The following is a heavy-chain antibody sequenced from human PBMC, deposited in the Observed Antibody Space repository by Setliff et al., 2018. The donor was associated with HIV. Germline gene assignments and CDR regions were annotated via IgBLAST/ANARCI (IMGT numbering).Heavy chain of an antibody. V-gene: IGHV1-46*01. J-gene: IGHJ6*02. Sequence: ASVKVSCKASGYTFTSYYMHWVRQAPGQGLEWMGIINPSGGSTSYAQKFQGRVTMTRDTSTSTVYMELSSLGSEDTAVYYCARTYYNFWSGDYYYYGMDVWGQGTTVTVSS. CDR1: GYTFTSYY. CDR2: INPSGGST. D-gene: IGHD3-3*01. CDR3: ARTYYNFWSGDYYYYGMDV.